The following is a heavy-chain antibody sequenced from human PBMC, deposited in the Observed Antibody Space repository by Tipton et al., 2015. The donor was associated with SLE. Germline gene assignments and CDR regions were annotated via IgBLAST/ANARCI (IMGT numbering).Heavy chain of an antibody. CDR3: ARDGQLLPPGWFDP. Sequence: SLRLSCAASGFAFTYYTMNWVRQAPGKGLEWVSYISSTSTAIYYADSVKGRFTISRDNAKNSLYLQMNSLRAEDTAVYYCARDGQLLPPGWFDPWGQGTLVTVSS. CDR2: ISSTSTAI. D-gene: IGHD2-2*01. CDR1: GFAFTYYT. V-gene: IGHV3-48*01. J-gene: IGHJ5*02.